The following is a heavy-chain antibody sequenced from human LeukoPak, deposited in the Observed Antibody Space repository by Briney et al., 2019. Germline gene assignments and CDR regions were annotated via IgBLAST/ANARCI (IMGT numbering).Heavy chain of an antibody. CDR2: IKHNGREK. D-gene: IGHD2-2*01. V-gene: IGHV3-7*01. CDR3: ARVRFPADC. CDR1: GFTFSDYY. J-gene: IGHJ4*02. Sequence: GGSLRLSCAASGFTFSDYYMSWIRQAPGKGLEWLANIKHNGREKYYVDSVKGRFTISRDNAKASLYLHMNSLRVEDTAIYYCARVRFPADCWGQGTLVTVSS.